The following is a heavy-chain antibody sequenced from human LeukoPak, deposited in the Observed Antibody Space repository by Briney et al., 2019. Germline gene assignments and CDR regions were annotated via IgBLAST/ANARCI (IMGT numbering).Heavy chain of an antibody. CDR1: GFTFSSYS. CDR3: ARVSSYGDSAGAYFDY. V-gene: IGHV3-21*01. CDR2: ISSSSSYI. D-gene: IGHD4-17*01. Sequence: PGGSVRLSCAASGFTFSSYSMNWVRQAPGKGLEWVSSISSSSSYIYYADSVKGRFTISRDNAKNSLYLQMYSLRAEDTAVYYCARVSSYGDSAGAYFDYWRQGTWVTVSS. J-gene: IGHJ4*02.